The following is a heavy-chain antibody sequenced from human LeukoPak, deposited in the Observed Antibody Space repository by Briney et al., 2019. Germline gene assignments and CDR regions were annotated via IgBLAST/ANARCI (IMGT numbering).Heavy chain of an antibody. V-gene: IGHV1-69*04. CDR1: GGTFSSYA. CDR3: ARDRSQWELQEMGFDY. CDR2: IIPILGIA. Sequence: ASVKVSCKASGGTFSSYAISWVRQAPGQGLEWMGRIIPILGIANYAQKFQGRVTITADRSTSTAYMELSSLRSEDTAVYYCARDRSQWELQEMGFDYWGQGTLVTVSS. J-gene: IGHJ4*02. D-gene: IGHD1-26*01.